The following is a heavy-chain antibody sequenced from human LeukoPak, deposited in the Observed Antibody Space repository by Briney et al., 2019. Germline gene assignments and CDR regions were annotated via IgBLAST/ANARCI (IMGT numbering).Heavy chain of an antibody. CDR1: GGSISSDEYY. D-gene: IGHD4-17*01. Sequence: SETLSLTCTVSGGSISSDEYYWSWIRQHPGKGLEWIGYIYYSRNNYYNPSLKSRVTISVDTSKNQFSLKLSSVTAPDTAVYYCARHDYGDYAIDYWGQGTLVTVSS. V-gene: IGHV4-31*03. CDR3: ARHDYGDYAIDY. CDR2: IYYSRNN. J-gene: IGHJ4*02.